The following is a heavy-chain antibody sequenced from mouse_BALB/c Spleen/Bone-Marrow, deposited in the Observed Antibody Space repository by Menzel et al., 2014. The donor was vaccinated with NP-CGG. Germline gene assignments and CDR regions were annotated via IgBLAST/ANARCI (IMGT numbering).Heavy chain of an antibody. CDR3: VLGRDRFAY. CDR1: GFTFKTYA. D-gene: IGHD4-1*01. V-gene: IGHV10-1*02. CDR2: IRSKSNNYAT. J-gene: IGHJ3*01. Sequence: EVNVVESGGGMVQPKGSLKLSCAASGFTFKTYAMNWVRQTPGKGLEWVARIRSKSNNYATYYVDSVKDRFTISRDDSQSMLFLQMNNLKTEDTAMYYCVLGRDRFAYWGQGTLVTVSA.